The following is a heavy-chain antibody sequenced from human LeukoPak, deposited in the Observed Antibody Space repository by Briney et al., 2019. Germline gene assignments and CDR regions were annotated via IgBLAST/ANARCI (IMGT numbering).Heavy chain of an antibody. CDR3: ARYGSIAAAGTFDY. CDR2: VKQDGSEK. CDR1: GFTFSRYW. Sequence: QPGGSLRLSCAASGFTFSRYWMSWVRQAPGKGLEWVANVKQDGSEKYYVDSVKGRFTISRDNVKNSLYLQMNSLRAEDTAVYYRARYGSIAAAGTFDYWGQGTLVTVSS. V-gene: IGHV3-7*04. J-gene: IGHJ4*02. D-gene: IGHD6-13*01.